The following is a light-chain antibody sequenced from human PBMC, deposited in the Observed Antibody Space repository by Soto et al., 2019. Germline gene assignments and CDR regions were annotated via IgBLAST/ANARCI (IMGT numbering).Light chain of an antibody. CDR1: QTISSW. J-gene: IGKJ1*01. Sequence: DIQITQSPSTLSVSLGDRVTIACRASQTISSWLAWYQQKPGKAPKLLIYKASTLKSGVPSRFSGSGSGTEFTLTISSLQPDDFATYYCQHYNSYSEAFGQGTKVDIK. V-gene: IGKV1-5*03. CDR2: KAS. CDR3: QHYNSYSEA.